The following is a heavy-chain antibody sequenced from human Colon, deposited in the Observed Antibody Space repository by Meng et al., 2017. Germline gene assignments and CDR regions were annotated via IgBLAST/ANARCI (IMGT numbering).Heavy chain of an antibody. J-gene: IGHJ4*02. Sequence: KLSVSPPRPCPVSGGSISSNGYYGDLDRQPPGKVLEWIGAIYHSGRTSYNPSLQSRVTMFVDTSKNQFSLMLTSVTATDTAVYYCARRRGGSGRDCWGQGTLVTVSS. V-gene: IGHV4-39*01. CDR1: GGSISSNGYY. CDR2: IYHSGRT. D-gene: IGHD3-10*01. CDR3: ARRRGGSGRDC.